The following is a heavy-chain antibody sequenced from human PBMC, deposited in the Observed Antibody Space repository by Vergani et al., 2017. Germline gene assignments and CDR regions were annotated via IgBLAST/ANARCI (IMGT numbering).Heavy chain of an antibody. CDR1: GFTFSSYG. Sequence: QVQLVESGGGVVQPGGSLRLSCAASGFTFSSYGMHWVRQAPGKGLEWVAFIRYDGSNKYYADSVKGRFTISRDNSKNTLYLQMNSLRAEDTAVYYCARGVPAAFIYLSYWGQGTLVTVSS. D-gene: IGHD2-2*01. CDR2: IRYDGSNK. J-gene: IGHJ4*02. CDR3: ARGVPAAFIYLSY. V-gene: IGHV3-30*02.